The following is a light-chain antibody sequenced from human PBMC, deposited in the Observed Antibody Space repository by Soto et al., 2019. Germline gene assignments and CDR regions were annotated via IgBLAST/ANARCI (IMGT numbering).Light chain of an antibody. CDR1: HCISTY. CDR2: SAS. V-gene: IGKV3-15*01. CDR3: HQYNDWPRT. J-gene: IGKJ1*01. Sequence: EIVLTQSPATLAISPGDRTTLSCLYRHCISTYLAWYQHKPGQAPRLLIYSASVRAAGVPARFSGSGSGTEFTLTISSLQSEDFAVYYCHQYNDWPRTFGQGTKVDI.